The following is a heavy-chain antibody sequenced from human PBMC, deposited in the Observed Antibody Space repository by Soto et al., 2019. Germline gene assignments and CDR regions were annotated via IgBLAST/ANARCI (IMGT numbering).Heavy chain of an antibody. CDR3: ARETRYNWMGEYDY. CDR2: IYHSGST. J-gene: IGHJ4*02. D-gene: IGHD1-20*01. CDR1: GGSISSGGYS. V-gene: IGHV4-30-2*01. Sequence: SETLSLTCAVSGGSISSGGYSWSWIRQPPGKGLEWIGYIYHSGSTYYNPSLKSRVTISVDRSKNQFSLKLSSVTAADTAVYYCARETRYNWMGEYDYWGQGXLVTVYS.